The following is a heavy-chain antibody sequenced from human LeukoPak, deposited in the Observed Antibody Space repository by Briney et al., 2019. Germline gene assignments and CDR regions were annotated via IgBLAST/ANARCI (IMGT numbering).Heavy chain of an antibody. D-gene: IGHD1-26*01. CDR1: GGSISSYY. V-gene: IGHV4-59*12. J-gene: IGHJ4*02. CDR3: ARDLIIVGPD. CDR2: IYYSGNT. Sequence: PSETLSLTCTVSGGSISSYYWSWIRQPPGKGLEWIGYIYYSGNTNYNPSLKSRVTISLDTSKNQFSLKLSSVTAADTAVYYCARDLIIVGPDWGQGTLVTVSS.